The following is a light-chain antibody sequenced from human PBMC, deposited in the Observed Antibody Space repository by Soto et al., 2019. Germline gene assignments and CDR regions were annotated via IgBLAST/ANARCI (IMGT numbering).Light chain of an antibody. V-gene: IGKV1-5*01. CDR2: DAS. Sequence: IQMTQSPSTLSASVGDRVTITCRANQNIERYMAWYQQKPGRAPSLIIFDASTLERGVPSRFSGRGSGTDFTLTISSLQPEDFGTYYCQQVDSYPRTFGPGTTVDI. CDR1: QNIERY. CDR3: QQVDSYPRT. J-gene: IGKJ3*01.